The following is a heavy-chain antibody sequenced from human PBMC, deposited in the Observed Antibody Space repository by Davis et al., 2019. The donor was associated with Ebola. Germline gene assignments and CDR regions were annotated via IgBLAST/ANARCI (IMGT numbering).Heavy chain of an antibody. CDR2: INPISGDT. D-gene: IGHD3-10*01. Sequence: ASVKVSCKASGYSFTGHCIHWVRQAPGQGLEWMGGINPISGDTNYAEKFQGRVTMTRDTSISTVYMELSRLRSDDTAVYYCARDLSYSYYYHYYGMDVWGQGTTVTVSS. CDR3: ARDLSYSYYYHYYGMDV. CDR1: GYSFTGHC. V-gene: IGHV1-2*02. J-gene: IGHJ6*02.